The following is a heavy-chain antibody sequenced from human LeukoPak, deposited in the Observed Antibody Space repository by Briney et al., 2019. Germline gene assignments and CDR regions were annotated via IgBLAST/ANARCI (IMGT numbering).Heavy chain of an antibody. J-gene: IGHJ4*02. V-gene: IGHV1-18*01. D-gene: IGHD3-22*01. Sequence: GASVKVSCKASGYTFTSYGISWVRQAPGQGLEWMGWISAYNGNTNYAQKLQGRVTMTTDTPTSTAYMELRSLRSDDTAVYYCARAPAYYYDSSGSFDYWGQGTLVTVSS. CDR2: ISAYNGNT. CDR3: ARAPAYYYDSSGSFDY. CDR1: GYTFTSYG.